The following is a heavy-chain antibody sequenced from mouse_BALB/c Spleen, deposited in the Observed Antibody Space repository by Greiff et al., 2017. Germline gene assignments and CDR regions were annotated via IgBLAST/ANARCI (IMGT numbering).Heavy chain of an antibody. CDR1: GYTFTSYV. CDR2: INPYNDGT. CDR3: ARSSDYRYGPFDY. V-gene: IGHV1-14*01. Sequence: VQLQQSGPELVKPGASVKMSCKASGYTFTSYVMHWVKQKPGQGLEWIGYINPYNDGTKYNEKFKGKATLTTDKSSSTAYMELSSLTSEDSAVYYCARSSDYRYGPFDYWGQGTTLTVAA. J-gene: IGHJ2*01. D-gene: IGHD2-14*01.